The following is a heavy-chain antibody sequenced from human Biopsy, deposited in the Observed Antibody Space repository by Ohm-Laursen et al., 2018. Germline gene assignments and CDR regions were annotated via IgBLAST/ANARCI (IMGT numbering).Heavy chain of an antibody. V-gene: IGHV3-15*01. CDR2: IKNEIDGETT. D-gene: IGHD3-22*01. J-gene: IGHJ3*02. CDR1: GFTFSHAW. Sequence: GSLRLSCAASGFTFSHAWMSWVRQAPGKGLEWVGRIKNEIDGETTDYAAPMKGRFTILRDDSKNMLFLQMDSLKTEDTAVYYCTHHYDASDDVFDIWGQGTAVTVSS. CDR3: THHYDASDDVFDI.